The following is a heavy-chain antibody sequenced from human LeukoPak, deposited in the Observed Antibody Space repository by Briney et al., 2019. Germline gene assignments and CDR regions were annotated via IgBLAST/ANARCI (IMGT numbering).Heavy chain of an antibody. Sequence: GGSLRLSCAASGFTFSHYAMHWVRQAPGRGLEWVAVVSYDGSHEYYADSVKGRFTISRDNSKNTLYLQMNSLRAEDTAVYYCAKDLVGATPFDYWGQGTLVTVSS. D-gene: IGHD1-26*01. CDR1: GFTFSHYA. V-gene: IGHV3-30*01. J-gene: IGHJ4*02. CDR3: AKDLVGATPFDY. CDR2: VSYDGSHE.